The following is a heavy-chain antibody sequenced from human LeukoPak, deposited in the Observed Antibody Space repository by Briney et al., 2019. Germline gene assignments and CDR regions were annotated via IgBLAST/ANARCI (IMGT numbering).Heavy chain of an antibody. CDR2: VSGSGGST. CDR1: GFTFSSYA. CDR3: AKSLSLLYYYYGMDV. J-gene: IGHJ6*02. D-gene: IGHD2-15*01. V-gene: IGHV3-23*01. Sequence: GGSLRLSCAASGFTFSSYAMSWVRQAPGKGLEWVSAVSGSGGSTYYADSVKGRFTISRDNSKNTLYLQMNSLRAEDTAVYYCAKSLSLLYYYYGMDVWGQGTTVTVSS.